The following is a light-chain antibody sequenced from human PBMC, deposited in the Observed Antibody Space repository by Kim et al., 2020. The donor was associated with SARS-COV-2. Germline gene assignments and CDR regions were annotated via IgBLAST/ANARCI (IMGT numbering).Light chain of an antibody. CDR1: QSISTW. V-gene: IGKV1-5*03. Sequence: SVGDRGTITCRASQSISTWLAWYQQKPGKAPRVLIYKASSLHSGVPSRFSGSGSGTEFTLTISSLQPDDSATYYCQQYNTYPGLTFGGGTKVDIK. CDR2: KAS. CDR3: QQYNTYPGLT. J-gene: IGKJ4*01.